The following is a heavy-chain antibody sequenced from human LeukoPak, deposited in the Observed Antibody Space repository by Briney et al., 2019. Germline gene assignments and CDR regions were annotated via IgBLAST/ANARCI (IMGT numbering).Heavy chain of an antibody. D-gene: IGHD1-26*01. CDR3: ARDSTPTYYSGTYYFEY. J-gene: IGHJ4*02. CDR1: GYIFTSYY. Sequence: ASVKVSCKASGYIFTSYYMHWVRQAPGQGPEWMGKINPSGGSTSYAQKFQGRVTMTRDTSTSTVYMELSSLRSEDTALYYCARDSTPTYYSGTYYFEYWGQGTLVTVSS. V-gene: IGHV1-46*01. CDR2: INPSGGST.